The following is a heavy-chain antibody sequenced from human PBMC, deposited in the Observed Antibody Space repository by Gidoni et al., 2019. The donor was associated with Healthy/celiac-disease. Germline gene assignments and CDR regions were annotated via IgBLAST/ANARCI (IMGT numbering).Heavy chain of an antibody. V-gene: IGHV4-30-4*01. J-gene: IGHJ6*02. D-gene: IGHD4-17*01. CDR3: ARATVGYYYGMDV. Sequence: QVQLQESGPGLVKPSQPLSLPCTVSGGSISSGDYYWSWIRQPPGKGLEWIGYIYDSGSTYYNPSLKSRVTISVDTSKNQFSLKLSSVTAADTAVYYCARATVGYYYGMDVWGQGTTVTVSS. CDR2: IYDSGST. CDR1: GGSISSGDYY.